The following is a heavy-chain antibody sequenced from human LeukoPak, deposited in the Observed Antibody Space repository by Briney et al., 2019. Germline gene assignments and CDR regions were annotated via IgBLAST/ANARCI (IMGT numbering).Heavy chain of an antibody. CDR3: ARLSTPNLYYFDY. J-gene: IGHJ4*02. CDR1: GYTFTGYY. D-gene: IGHD3-16*02. V-gene: IGHV1-2*02. CDR2: INPNSGVT. Sequence: GASVKVSCKASGYTFTGYYMHWVRQAPGQGLEWMGWINPNSGVTYYAQKFQGRVSMTRDTSISTAYMGVSRLRSDDSALYYCARLSTPNLYYFDYWGQGTLVTVSS.